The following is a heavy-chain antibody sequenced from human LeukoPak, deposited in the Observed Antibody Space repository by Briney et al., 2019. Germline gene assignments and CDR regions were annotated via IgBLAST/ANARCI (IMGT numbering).Heavy chain of an antibody. CDR3: AKEGGKTPYYYYYHGMDV. CDR1: GFTFSSYG. CDR2: ISYDGSNK. J-gene: IGHJ6*02. V-gene: IGHV3-30*18. D-gene: IGHD1-26*01. Sequence: GRSLRLSCAASGFTFSSYGMHWVRQAPGKGLEWVAVISYDGSNKYYADSVKGRFTISRDNSKNTLYLQMNSLRAEDTAVYYCAKEGGKTPYYYYYHGMDVWGQGTTVTVSS.